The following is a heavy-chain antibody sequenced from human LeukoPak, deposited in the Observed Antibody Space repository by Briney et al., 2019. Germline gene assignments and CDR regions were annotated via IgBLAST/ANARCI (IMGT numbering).Heavy chain of an antibody. V-gene: IGHV4-59*11. CDR1: GASISSQY. J-gene: IGHJ4*02. CDR3: ARDVSKTFDF. Sequence: PSETLSLACTIYGASISSQYWSSIRQPPGKRLEWIGYIYYRGNTYYNPSLMGRATISVDTSKNQISLKLTSVTAADTAVYYCARDVSKTFDFWGQGTLVTVSS. CDR2: IYYRGNT.